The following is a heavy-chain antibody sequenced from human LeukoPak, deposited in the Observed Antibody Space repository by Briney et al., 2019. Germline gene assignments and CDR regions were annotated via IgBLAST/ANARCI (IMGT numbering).Heavy chain of an antibody. CDR2: IFYSGST. CDR1: GGYLSIYY. Sequence: SETLSLTCTVSGGYLSIYYWSCIRQPPGGGGGWFGYIFYSGSTHYNPSLKSRVTISGDTSKNQLSLKLSSVTAADTPVFYCGSVSMEGSSWPMYFDYWGQGTLVTVSS. V-gene: IGHV4-59*01. J-gene: IGHJ4*02. CDR3: GSVSMEGSSWPMYFDY. D-gene: IGHD6-13*01.